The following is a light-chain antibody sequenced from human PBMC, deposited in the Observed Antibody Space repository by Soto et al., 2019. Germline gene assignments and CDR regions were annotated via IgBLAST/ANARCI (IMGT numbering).Light chain of an antibody. V-gene: IGKV1-39*01. CDR2: TAS. CDR1: QSISTS. CDR3: QQTYTSPFT. Sequence: DIHMTQFPSSLSASVGDRVTITCRASQSISTSLNWYQQKPGKAPNLLIYTASTFQSGVPSRFSGSGSGTDFTLTITSLQPEDFATYYCQQTYTSPFTFGPGTMVDI. J-gene: IGKJ3*01.